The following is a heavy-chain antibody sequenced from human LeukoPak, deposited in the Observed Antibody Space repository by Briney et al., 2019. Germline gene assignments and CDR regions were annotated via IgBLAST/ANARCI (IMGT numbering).Heavy chain of an antibody. D-gene: IGHD1-26*01. CDR2: IKQDGSEK. CDR3: ARDQTKWEPLRRRDYYYMDV. J-gene: IGHJ6*03. CDR1: GFTVSSNY. Sequence: GGSLRLSCAASGFTVSSNYMSWVRQAPGEGLEWVANIKQDGSEKYYVDSVKGRFTISRDNAKNSLYLQMNSLRAEDTAVYYCARDQTKWEPLRRRDYYYMDVWGKGTTVTVSS. V-gene: IGHV3-7*01.